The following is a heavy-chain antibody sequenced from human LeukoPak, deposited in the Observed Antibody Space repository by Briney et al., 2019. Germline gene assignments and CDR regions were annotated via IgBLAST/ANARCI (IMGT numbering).Heavy chain of an antibody. D-gene: IGHD1-26*01. CDR2: ISGSGGST. Sequence: GASLRLSCAASGFTFSSYAMSWVRQAPGKGLEWVSAISGSGGSTYYADSVKGRFTISRDNSKNTLYLQMNSLRAEDTAVYYCARDLGATDFDYWGQGTLVTVSS. CDR3: ARDLGATDFDY. V-gene: IGHV3-23*01. CDR1: GFTFSSYA. J-gene: IGHJ4*02.